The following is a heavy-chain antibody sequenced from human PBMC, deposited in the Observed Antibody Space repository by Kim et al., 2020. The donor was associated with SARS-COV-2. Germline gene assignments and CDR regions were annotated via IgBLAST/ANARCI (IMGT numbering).Heavy chain of an antibody. V-gene: IGHV4-34*01. Sequence: SETLSLTCAVYGGSFSNYYWTWIRQPPGKGLEWIGDINHIGSTNYNPSLKSRFTISVDTSKNQFTLKLSSVTAAGTAVYYCARLPTNALDYWGPGTLVTVSS. CDR3: ARLPTNALDY. D-gene: IGHD2-2*01. CDR1: GGSFSNYY. J-gene: IGHJ4*02. CDR2: INHIGST.